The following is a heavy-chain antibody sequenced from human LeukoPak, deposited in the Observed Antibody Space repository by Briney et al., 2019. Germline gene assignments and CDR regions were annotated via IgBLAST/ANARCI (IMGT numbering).Heavy chain of an antibody. D-gene: IGHD2-2*01. CDR3: ARDQSWQYDY. CDR2: ISSSSSYI. Sequence: KTGGSLRLSCAASGFTFSSYSMNWVRQAPGKGLEWVSSISSSSSYIYYSDSVKGRFTISRDNAKNSLYLQMNSLRAEDTAVYYCARDQSWQYDYWGQGTLVTVSS. V-gene: IGHV3-21*01. J-gene: IGHJ4*02. CDR1: GFTFSSYS.